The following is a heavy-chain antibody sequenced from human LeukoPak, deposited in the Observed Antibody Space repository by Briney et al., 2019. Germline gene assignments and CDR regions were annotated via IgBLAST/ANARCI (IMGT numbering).Heavy chain of an antibody. D-gene: IGHD5-18*01. Sequence: PSETLSLTCTVSGYSISSGYYWGWIRQPPGKGLEWIGSIYHSGSTYYNPSLKSRVTISVDTSKNQFSLKLSSVTAADTAVYYCARSGYREGADALDIWGQGTMVSVSS. CDR3: ARSGYREGADALDI. V-gene: IGHV4-38-2*02. J-gene: IGHJ3*02. CDR2: IYHSGST. CDR1: GYSISSGYY.